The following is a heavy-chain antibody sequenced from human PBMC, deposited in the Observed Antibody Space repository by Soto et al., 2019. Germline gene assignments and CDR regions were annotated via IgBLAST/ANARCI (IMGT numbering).Heavy chain of an antibody. CDR1: GFTFSSYG. D-gene: IGHD3-10*01. Sequence: GGSLRLSCAASGFTFSSYGMHWVRQAPGKGLEWVAVISYDGSNKYYADSVKGRFTISRDNSKNTLYLQMNSLRAEDTAVYYCAKDFGGGTGSGVYWGQGTLVTVSS. CDR3: AKDFGGGTGSGVY. CDR2: ISYDGSNK. V-gene: IGHV3-30*18. J-gene: IGHJ4*02.